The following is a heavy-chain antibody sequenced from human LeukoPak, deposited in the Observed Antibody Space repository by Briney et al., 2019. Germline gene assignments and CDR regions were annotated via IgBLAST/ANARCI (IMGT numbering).Heavy chain of an antibody. CDR1: GYTFTDYY. CDR2: INPYSGGT. CDR3: ARDLDYDFWWFDP. J-gene: IGHJ5*02. Sequence: GASVKVSCKASGYTFTDYYMRCVRQAPGQGLEWMGWINPYSGGTNYAQKFQGRVTMTRDTSISTAYMELSRLRSDDTAVYYCARDLDYDFWWFDPWGQGTLVTVSS. D-gene: IGHD3-3*01. V-gene: IGHV1-2*02.